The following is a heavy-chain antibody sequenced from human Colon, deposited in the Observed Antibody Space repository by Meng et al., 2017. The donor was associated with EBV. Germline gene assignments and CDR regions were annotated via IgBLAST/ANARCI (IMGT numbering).Heavy chain of an antibody. D-gene: IGHD3-10*01. Sequence: QVHLQGSRSGLVKHSKTLSPTCSVSGDAITNGVYSWTWLRPPQGQGLEWNGYIYHGVNNYYTPYLRNRVTISIDKSKNQFYLKLTSVSAADTEVYDCVSDARRGGGWFDPWGQGTLVTVSS. J-gene: IGHJ5*02. CDR3: VSDARRGGGWFDP. CDR2: IYHGVNN. CDR1: GDAITNGVYS. V-gene: IGHV4-30-2*01.